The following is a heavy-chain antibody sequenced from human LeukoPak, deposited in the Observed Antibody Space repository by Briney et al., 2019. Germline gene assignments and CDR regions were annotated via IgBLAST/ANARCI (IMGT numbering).Heavy chain of an antibody. Sequence: GGSLRLSCAASGFTFSDYYMSWIRQAPGKGLEWVSYISSSGSTIYYADSVKGRFTISRDNAKNSLYLQMNSLRAEDTALYYCARGGITIFGVVIYMDVWGKGTTVTVSS. CDR3: ARGGITIFGVVIYMDV. J-gene: IGHJ6*03. V-gene: IGHV3-11*01. CDR1: GFTFSDYY. CDR2: ISSSGSTI. D-gene: IGHD3-3*01.